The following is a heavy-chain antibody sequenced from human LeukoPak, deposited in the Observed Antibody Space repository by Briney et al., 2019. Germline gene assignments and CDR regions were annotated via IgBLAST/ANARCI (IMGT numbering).Heavy chain of an antibody. CDR3: TTGRRYQLYDY. J-gene: IGHJ4*02. D-gene: IGHD1-1*01. CDR1: GHTLTELS. V-gene: IGHV1-24*01. Sequence: ASVKVSCKVFGHTLTELSMHWVRQAPGKGREWMGGFAPEDGETIYAQQFQGRLTMTEDTSTDTAYMELSRLTSEDTAVYYCTTGRRYQLYDYWGQGTLVTVSS. CDR2: FAPEDGET.